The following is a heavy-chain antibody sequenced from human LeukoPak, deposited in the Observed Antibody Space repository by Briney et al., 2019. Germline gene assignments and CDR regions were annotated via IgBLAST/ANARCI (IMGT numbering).Heavy chain of an antibody. V-gene: IGHV4-4*09. J-gene: IGHJ5*02. CDR3: ARGRGYGSGSYWQDLFDP. CDR2: IYTSGST. Sequence: PSETLSLTCTVSGASISSYYWSWIRQSPGKGLDWIGWIGDIYTSGSTNYNPSFKSRVNISVDTSKKQFSLKLSSVTAADTAVYYCARGRGYGSGSYWQDLFDPWGQGTLVTVSS. CDR1: GASISSYY. D-gene: IGHD3-10*01.